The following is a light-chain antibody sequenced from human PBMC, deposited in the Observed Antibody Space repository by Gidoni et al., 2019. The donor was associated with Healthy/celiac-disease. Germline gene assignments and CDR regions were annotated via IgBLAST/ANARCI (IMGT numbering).Light chain of an antibody. Sequence: DIQMTQSPSSLSASVGDRVTITCRASQSISSYLNWYQQKPGKAPKLLIYAASSLQSGVPSRFSGSGSGTDFTLTISSLQPEDIATYYCQQYYSTPQTFGQGTKVEIK. V-gene: IGKV1-39*01. J-gene: IGKJ1*01. CDR3: QQYYSTPQT. CDR2: AAS. CDR1: QSISSY.